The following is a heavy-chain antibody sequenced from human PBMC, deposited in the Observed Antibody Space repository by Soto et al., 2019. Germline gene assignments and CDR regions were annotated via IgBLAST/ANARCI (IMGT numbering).Heavy chain of an antibody. Sequence: QPGGSLRLSCAASGFTFSSYAMHWVRQAPGKGLEWVAVISYDGSNKYYADSVKGRFTISRDNSKNTLYLQMNSLRAEDTAVYYCARWGGYCSSTSCPRGYYGMDVWGQGTTGTVSS. J-gene: IGHJ6*02. CDR1: GFTFSSYA. V-gene: IGHV3-30-3*01. CDR2: ISYDGSNK. CDR3: ARWGGYCSSTSCPRGYYGMDV. D-gene: IGHD2-2*01.